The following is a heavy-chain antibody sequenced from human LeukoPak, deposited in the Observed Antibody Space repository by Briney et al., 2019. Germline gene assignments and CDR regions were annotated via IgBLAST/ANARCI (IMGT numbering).Heavy chain of an antibody. J-gene: IGHJ5*02. Sequence: GGSLRLSCAASGFTVSSNYMSWVRQAPGKGLEWVSVIYSGGSTYYADSVKGRFTISRDNSKNALYLQMNSLRAEDTAVYYCARDLRYWFDPWGQGTLVTVSS. CDR1: GFTVSSNY. CDR2: IYSGGST. CDR3: ARDLRYWFDP. V-gene: IGHV3-53*01.